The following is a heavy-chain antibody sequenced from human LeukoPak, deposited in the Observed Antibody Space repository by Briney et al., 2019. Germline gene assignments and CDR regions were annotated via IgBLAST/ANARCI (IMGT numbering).Heavy chain of an antibody. V-gene: IGHV1-2*02. Sequence: ASVKVSCKASGYTFTGFYIHWVRQAPGQGLEWMGWINPNSGGTNYAQKFQGRVTMTRDTSISTAYTELSRLRSDGTAVYYCARDYCGGDCFPDYWGQGTLVTVTS. J-gene: IGHJ4*02. CDR1: GYTFTGFY. CDR3: ARDYCGGDCFPDY. CDR2: INPNSGGT. D-gene: IGHD2-21*02.